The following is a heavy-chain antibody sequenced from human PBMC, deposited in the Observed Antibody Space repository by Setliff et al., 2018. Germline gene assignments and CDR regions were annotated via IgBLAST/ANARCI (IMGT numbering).Heavy chain of an antibody. CDR3: ARLVSGSYIYYYYMDV. J-gene: IGHJ6*03. Sequence: ASVKVSCKASGYTFTSYDINWVRQATGQGLEWMGWMNPNSGNTGYAQKFQGRVTMTRNTSISTAYMELSSLRSEDTAVYYCARLVSGSYIYYYYMDVWGKGTTVTVSS. V-gene: IGHV1-8*02. CDR1: GYTFTSYD. CDR2: MNPNSGNT. D-gene: IGHD3-10*01.